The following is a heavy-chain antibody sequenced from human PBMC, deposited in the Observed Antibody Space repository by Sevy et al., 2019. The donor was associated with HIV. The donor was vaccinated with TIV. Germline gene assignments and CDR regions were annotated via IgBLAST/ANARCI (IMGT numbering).Heavy chain of an antibody. CDR3: ARAPSGSQGPGQYFHH. J-gene: IGHJ1*01. CDR1: GYTFTNYH. Sequence: ASVKVSCKASGYTFTNYHITWVRQAPGQGLEWMGWITPNNGNTNYARRLQGRVTMTTDTSTATAYMELRSLRSDDTAVYYCARAPSGSQGPGQYFHHWGQGTLVTVTS. CDR2: ITPNNGNT. V-gene: IGHV1-18*01. D-gene: IGHD1-26*01.